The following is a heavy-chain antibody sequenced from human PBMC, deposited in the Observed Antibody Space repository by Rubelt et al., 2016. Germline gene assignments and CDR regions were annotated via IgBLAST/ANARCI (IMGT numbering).Heavy chain of an antibody. CDR1: GGTFTSYD. CDR2: MNPNSGNT. Sequence: QVQLVQSGAEVKKPGSSVKVSCKASGGTFTSYDINWVRQATGQGLEWMGWMNPNSGNTGYAQKFQGRVTMTRNTSISTAYMELGSLRSEDTAVYYCARLSITIFGVVVYYYGMDVWGQGTTVTVSS. CDR3: ARLSITIFGVVVYYYGMDV. D-gene: IGHD3-3*01. V-gene: IGHV1-8*01. J-gene: IGHJ6*02.